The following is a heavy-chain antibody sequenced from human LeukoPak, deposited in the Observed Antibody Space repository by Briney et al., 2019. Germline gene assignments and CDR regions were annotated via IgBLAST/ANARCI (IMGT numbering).Heavy chain of an antibody. V-gene: IGHV3-64*01. CDR2: ISSKGGST. CDR1: GFTFSKYA. Sequence: GGSLRLSRAASGFTFSKYAMHWVRQAPGKGLEYVSAISSKGGSTYYTNSVKGRFTISRDNSKNTLYLQMGSLRAEDMAVYYCARQADYYDSSSYYPGYYYYYMDVWGKGTTVTVSS. J-gene: IGHJ6*03. D-gene: IGHD3-22*01. CDR3: ARQADYYDSSSYYPGYYYYYMDV.